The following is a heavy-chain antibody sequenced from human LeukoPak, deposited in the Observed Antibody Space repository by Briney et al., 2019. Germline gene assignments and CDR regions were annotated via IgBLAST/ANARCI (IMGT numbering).Heavy chain of an antibody. CDR2: LYSDGNT. Sequence: PGGSLRLSCAASGFTIATKYMNWVRQAPGKGLEWVSVLYSDGNTKYADSVQGRFTISRDNSKNTLYLEMNSLSPDDTAVYYCARGVEPLAANTLAYWGQGTLVTVSS. V-gene: IGHV3-53*01. CDR3: ARGVEPLAANTLAY. D-gene: IGHD1-14*01. J-gene: IGHJ4*02. CDR1: GFTIATKY.